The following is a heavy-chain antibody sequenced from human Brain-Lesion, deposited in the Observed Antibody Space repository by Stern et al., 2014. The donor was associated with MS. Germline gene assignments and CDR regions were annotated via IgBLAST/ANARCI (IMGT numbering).Heavy chain of an antibody. Sequence: EVQLVESGGGLVQPGGSLRLSCAASGFTFSNYWMHWVRQAPGKGLVWVSRVNHDGRRTRYADSVKGRFTMSRDNAKNTLYLQMNSLRVEDTAIYYCARGERWFDSWGQGTLVTVSS. D-gene: IGHD3-10*01. J-gene: IGHJ5*01. CDR2: VNHDGRRT. CDR1: GFTFSNYW. V-gene: IGHV3-74*02. CDR3: ARGERWFDS.